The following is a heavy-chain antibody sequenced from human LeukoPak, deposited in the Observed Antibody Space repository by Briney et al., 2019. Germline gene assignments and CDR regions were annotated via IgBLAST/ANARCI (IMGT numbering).Heavy chain of an antibody. CDR2: FYYSGST. CDR1: GGSNTGTGFY. CDR3: ARRRIVATIDY. D-gene: IGHD5-12*01. Sequence: SETLSLTCTVTGGSNTGTGFYWAWIRQPPGKGLEWIGSFYYSGSTFYNPSLKSRVAISADTSKNQFSLTLSSVTAADTAVSFCARRRIVATIDYWGQGTLVTVSS. V-gene: IGHV4-39*01. J-gene: IGHJ4*02.